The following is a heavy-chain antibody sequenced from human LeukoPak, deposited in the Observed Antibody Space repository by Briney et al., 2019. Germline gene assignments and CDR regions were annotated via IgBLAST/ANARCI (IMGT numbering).Heavy chain of an antibody. V-gene: IGHV4-34*01. CDR3: ASPRCSGGSCYSHDAFDI. CDR1: GGSFSGYY. CDR2: IYHSGST. D-gene: IGHD2-15*01. Sequence: SETLSLTCAVYGGSFSGYYWSWLRQPPGKGLEWIGEIYHSGSTNYSPSLKSRVTISVDKSKNQFSLKLSSVTAADTAVYYCASPRCSGGSCYSHDAFDIWGQGTMVTVSS. J-gene: IGHJ3*02.